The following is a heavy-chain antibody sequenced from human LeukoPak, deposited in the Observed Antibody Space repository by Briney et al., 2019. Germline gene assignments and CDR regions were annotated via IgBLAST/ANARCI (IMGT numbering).Heavy chain of an antibody. CDR2: INPNSGGT. V-gene: IGHV1-2*02. CDR1: GYTFTVYY. Sequence: ASVNVSCKASGYTFTVYYMHWVRPAPGQGLEWMGWINPNSGGTNYAQKFQGRVTMTRDTSISTAYMELSRLRSDDTAVYYCARRFIWSGYYLYYYYYGMDVWGQGTTVTVSS. CDR3: ARRFIWSGYYLYYYYYGMDV. D-gene: IGHD3-3*01. J-gene: IGHJ6*02.